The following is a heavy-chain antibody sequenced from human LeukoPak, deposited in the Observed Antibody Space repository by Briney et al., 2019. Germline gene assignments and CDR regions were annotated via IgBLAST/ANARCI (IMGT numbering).Heavy chain of an antibody. CDR3: ARGQAERVYDSSGYYYLVAEYYFDY. CDR2: INAGNGNT. CDR1: GYTFTSYA. Sequence: ASVKVSCKASGYTFTSYAMHWVRQAPGQRLEWMGWINAGNGNTKYSQKFQGRVTITADESTSTAYMELSSLRSEDTAVYYCARGQAERVYDSSGYYYLVAEYYFDYWGQGTLVTVSS. V-gene: IGHV1-3*01. J-gene: IGHJ4*02. D-gene: IGHD3-22*01.